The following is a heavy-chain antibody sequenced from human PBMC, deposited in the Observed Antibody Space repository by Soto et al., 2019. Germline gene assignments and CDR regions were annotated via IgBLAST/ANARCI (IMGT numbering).Heavy chain of an antibody. D-gene: IGHD5-18*01. CDR3: ARDHPHSYGVYYFDY. CDR2: IYSSGST. Sequence: SETLSLTCTVSGGSISNYYWSWIRQPPGKGLEWIGYIYSSGSTHYNPSLQSRVTISADTSKNQVSPKVRSVTAADTAAYYCARDHPHSYGVYYFDYWGQGTPVTVSS. V-gene: IGHV4-59*01. CDR1: GGSISNYY. J-gene: IGHJ4*02.